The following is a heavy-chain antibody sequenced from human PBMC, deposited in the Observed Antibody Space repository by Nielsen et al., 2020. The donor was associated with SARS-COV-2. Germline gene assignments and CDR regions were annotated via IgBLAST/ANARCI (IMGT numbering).Heavy chain of an antibody. Sequence: ASVNVSCKASGYTFTSYGISWVRQAPGQGLEWMGWISAYNGNTNYAQKLQGRVTMTTDTSTSTAYMELRSLRSDDTAVYYCARDLYCSSTSCYRAFRFDPWGQGTLVTVSS. J-gene: IGHJ5*02. CDR3: ARDLYCSSTSCYRAFRFDP. CDR2: ISAYNGNT. D-gene: IGHD2-2*02. V-gene: IGHV1-18*04. CDR1: GYTFTSYG.